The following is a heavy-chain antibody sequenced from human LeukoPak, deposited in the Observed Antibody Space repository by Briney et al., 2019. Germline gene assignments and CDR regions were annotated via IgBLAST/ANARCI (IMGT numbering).Heavy chain of an antibody. D-gene: IGHD2-8*02. CDR1: GFTFSSYA. CDR3: AKATFGLCTGFNCYPLDF. J-gene: IGHJ4*02. CDR2: ISGSGGST. V-gene: IGHV3-23*01. Sequence: GGSLRLSCAASGFTFSSYAMSWVRQAPGKGLEWVSAISGSGGSTYYADSVKGRFTISRDNSKNTLYLQMNSLRAEDTAKYYCAKATFGLCTGFNCYPLDFWAQEPLFTVSS.